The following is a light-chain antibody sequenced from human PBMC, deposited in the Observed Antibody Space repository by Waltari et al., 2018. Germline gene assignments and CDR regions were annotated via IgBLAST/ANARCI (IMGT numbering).Light chain of an antibody. Sequence: IQMTQSPSSLSASLGARVTITCRASQSISSYLNWYQQKPGKAPKLLIYAASSLQSGVPSRFSGSGSGTDFTLTISSLQPEDFATYYCQQSYSTPSFGQGTKLEIK. CDR1: QSISSY. V-gene: IGKV1-39*01. J-gene: IGKJ2*01. CDR2: AAS. CDR3: QQSYSTPS.